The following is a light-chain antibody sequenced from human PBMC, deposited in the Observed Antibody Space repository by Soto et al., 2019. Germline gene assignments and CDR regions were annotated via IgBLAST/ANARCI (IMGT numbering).Light chain of an antibody. J-gene: IGKJ1*01. V-gene: IGKV1-5*01. CDR1: QSISSW. Sequence: IQMTQSPATLSASVGDRVTITCRASQSISSWLAWYQQKPGIVPKLLIDDASSLESGVPSRFSGSRSGTEFTLTISSLQPDDFATYYCQQYNTYPWTFGQGTKVEIK. CDR3: QQYNTYPWT. CDR2: DAS.